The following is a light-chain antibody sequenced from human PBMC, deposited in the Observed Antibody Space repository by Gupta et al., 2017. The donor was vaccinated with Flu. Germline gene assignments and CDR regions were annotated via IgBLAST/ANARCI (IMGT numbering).Light chain of an antibody. J-gene: IGKJ3*01. CDR3: QQYLTTPFT. CDR2: WAS. CDR1: QSVLYSSSNKNY. Sequence: FLGERATINCKSSQSVLYSSSNKNYLAWYQHKAGQPPKLLISWASTRESGVPDRFSGSGSGTDFTLTISNLQAEDVAVYYCQQYLTTPFTFGPGTKVDI. V-gene: IGKV4-1*01.